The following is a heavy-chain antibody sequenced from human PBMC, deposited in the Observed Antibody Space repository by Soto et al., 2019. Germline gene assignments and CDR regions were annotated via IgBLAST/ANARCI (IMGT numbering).Heavy chain of an antibody. D-gene: IGHD6-19*01. Sequence: EVQLIESGGGLLQPGGSLGLSCTASGFTFSNYWMYWVRQGPGKGLVWVSRISGDGSSSYYEDSVKGRCTISRGNAKNMSDLQMNNMRAEDTAVYYCVRGGNGWSGIDSWGQGILVTV. J-gene: IGHJ4*02. CDR3: VRGGNGWSGIDS. CDR2: ISGDGSSS. V-gene: IGHV3-74*01. CDR1: GFTFSNYW.